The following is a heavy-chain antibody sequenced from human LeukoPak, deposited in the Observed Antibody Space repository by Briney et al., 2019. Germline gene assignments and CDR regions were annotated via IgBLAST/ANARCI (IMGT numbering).Heavy chain of an antibody. CDR2: IYHSGST. Sequence: SETLSLTCTVSGYSISSGYYWGWIRQPPGKGLEWIGSIYHSGSTYYNPSLKSRVTISVDTSKNQFSLKLSSVTAADTAVYYCARGPGGFLWGLEYFQHWGQGTLVTVSS. V-gene: IGHV4-38-2*02. D-gene: IGHD2/OR15-2a*01. J-gene: IGHJ1*01. CDR3: ARGPGGFLWGLEYFQH. CDR1: GYSISSGYY.